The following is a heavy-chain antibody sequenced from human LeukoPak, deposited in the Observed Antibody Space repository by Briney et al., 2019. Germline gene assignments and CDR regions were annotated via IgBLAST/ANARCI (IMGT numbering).Heavy chain of an antibody. J-gene: IGHJ6*03. Sequence: PSQTLSLTCAVSGGSISSGGYSWSWIRQPPGKGLEWIAYMYYTGNTYYNPSLKSRVTISVDTSKNQFSLKLSSVTAADTAVYYCARVYLYGDYPLRYYYYYYMDVWGKGTTVTVSS. CDR1: GGSISSGGYS. V-gene: IGHV4-30-4*07. CDR3: ARVYLYGDYPLRYYYYYYMDV. CDR2: MYYTGNT. D-gene: IGHD4-17*01.